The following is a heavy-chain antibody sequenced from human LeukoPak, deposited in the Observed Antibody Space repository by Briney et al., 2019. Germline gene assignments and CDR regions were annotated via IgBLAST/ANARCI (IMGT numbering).Heavy chain of an antibody. V-gene: IGHV1-2*02. Sequence: ASVKVSCKTSGYTLTDYFMHWVRQAPGQGLEWMGWINPNSGDTNYAHKFQGRVTMTRDRSISTAYMELSRLRSDDTAVYYCARDWRGSYSPDYWGQGTLVTVSS. CDR2: INPNSGDT. J-gene: IGHJ4*02. D-gene: IGHD1-26*01. CDR1: GYTLTDYF. CDR3: ARDWRGSYSPDY.